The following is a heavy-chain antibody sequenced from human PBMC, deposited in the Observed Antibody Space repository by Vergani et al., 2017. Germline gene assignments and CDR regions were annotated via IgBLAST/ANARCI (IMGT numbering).Heavy chain of an antibody. CDR3: VRDRGLCAGGRCYTEAWDY. D-gene: IGHD2-2*02. J-gene: IGHJ4*02. CDR2: IKSDGSIT. V-gene: IGHV3-74*03. CDR1: GFSFNSYW. Sequence: EVQLVESGGGFFQPGGSLSLSCSASGFSFNSYWMHWVRQVPGKGLLWVSRIKSDGSITAYADSVKGRFTISRDNAQNTLYLQVRSLRLEDTGVYHCVRDRGLCAGGRCYTEAWDYWGQGTPVTVSS.